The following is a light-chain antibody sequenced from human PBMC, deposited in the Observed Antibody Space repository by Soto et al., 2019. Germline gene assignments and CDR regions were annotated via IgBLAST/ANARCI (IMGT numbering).Light chain of an antibody. Sequence: EIVLTQSPGILSLSPGERATLSCRASQSVSSSYLAWYQQKPGQAPRLLIYGASSRATGIPDRFSGSGSGTDFTLTISSLEPEDSAVYYCQQRHMWPITFGQGTRLEIK. J-gene: IGKJ5*01. CDR1: QSVSSSY. CDR2: GAS. V-gene: IGKV3D-20*02. CDR3: QQRHMWPIT.